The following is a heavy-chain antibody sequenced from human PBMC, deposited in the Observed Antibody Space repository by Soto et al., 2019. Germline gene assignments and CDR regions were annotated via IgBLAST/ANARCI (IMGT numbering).Heavy chain of an antibody. V-gene: IGHV3-23*01. J-gene: IGHJ4*02. CDR3: AKDSPSYTTAPYYFDS. CDR2: ITGNGDST. D-gene: IGHD2-2*02. Sequence: GGSLRLSCAASGFAFNKYAMTWVRQAPGKGLKWVSSITGNGDSTYYADSVKGRFTTSRDNSKNTLYLQMNSLRADDTAVFYWAKDSPSYTTAPYYFDSWGQGTLVTVSS. CDR1: GFAFNKYA.